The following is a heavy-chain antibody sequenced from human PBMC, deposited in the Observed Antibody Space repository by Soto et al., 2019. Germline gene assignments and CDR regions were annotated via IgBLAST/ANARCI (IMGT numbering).Heavy chain of an antibody. CDR3: VRSFLARGEVYWPDP. D-gene: IGHD3-10*01. J-gene: IGHJ5*02. V-gene: IGHV3-7*03. CDR1: QRTFSSSW. CDR2: INQDGSEK. Sequence: PGGSLRLSCTVSQRTFSSSWMSWVRQTPGKGLEWVANINQDGSEKYYVESVKGRFIISRDNAKNSLYLQMNNLRVEDTTVYYCVRSFLARGEVYWPDPWGQGTLVTVSS.